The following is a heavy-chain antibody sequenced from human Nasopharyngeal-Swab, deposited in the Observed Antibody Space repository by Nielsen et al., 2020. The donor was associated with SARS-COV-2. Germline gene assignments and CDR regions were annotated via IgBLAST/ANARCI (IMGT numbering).Heavy chain of an antibody. CDR1: GFTFSSYA. J-gene: IGHJ1*01. CDR2: IYYSGST. D-gene: IGHD6-13*01. V-gene: IGHV4-39*01. CDR3: ARSDGQQLHFQH. Sequence: GSLRLSCAASGFTFSSYAMSWVLQAPGKGLEWIGSIYYSGSTYYNPSLKSRVTISVDTSKNQFSLKLNSVTAADTAVYYCARSDGQQLHFQHWGQGTLVTVSS.